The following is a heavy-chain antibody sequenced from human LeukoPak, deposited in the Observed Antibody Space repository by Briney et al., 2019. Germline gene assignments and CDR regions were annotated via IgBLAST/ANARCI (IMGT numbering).Heavy chain of an antibody. J-gene: IGHJ6*03. D-gene: IGHD1-26*01. V-gene: IGHV3-23*01. CDR1: GFTFSNYA. CDR3: ARASPTTTRKYYYYYMDV. Sequence: GGSLRLSCAASGFTFSNYAMSWVRQAPGKGLEWVSGVSGSGDSTYYADSVKGRFTISRDNSKNTLYLQMNSLRAEDTAVYYCARASPTTTRKYYYYYMDVWGKGTTVTVSS. CDR2: VSGSGDST.